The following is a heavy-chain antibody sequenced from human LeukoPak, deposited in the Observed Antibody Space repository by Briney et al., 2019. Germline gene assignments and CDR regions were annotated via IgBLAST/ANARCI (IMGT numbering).Heavy chain of an antibody. Sequence: PSETLSLTCTVSGGSVSSGRYYWSCIRQPPGKGLEWIGYFYYSGSTNYNPSLKTRVTISVDTSKNQFSLKVSSVTAAATAVYYCARKRTGDQGYYFDYWGQGTLVTVSS. V-gene: IGHV4-61*01. J-gene: IGHJ4*02. CDR1: GGSVSSGRYY. CDR3: ARKRTGDQGYYFDY. CDR2: FYYSGST. D-gene: IGHD1-1*01.